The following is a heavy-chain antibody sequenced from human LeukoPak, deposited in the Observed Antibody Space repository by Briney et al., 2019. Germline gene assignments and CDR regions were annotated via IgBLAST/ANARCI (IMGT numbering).Heavy chain of an antibody. CDR1: GFTFSSYG. V-gene: IGHV3-30*02. Sequence: QTGGSLRLSCAASGFTFSSYGMHWVRQAPGKGLEWVAFILYDGTNKYYVDSVKGRFTISRDNSKNTLYLQMNSLRTEDTAVYYCAKTVVDYWGQGTLVTVSS. D-gene: IGHD2-15*01. CDR2: ILYDGTNK. J-gene: IGHJ4*02. CDR3: AKTVVDY.